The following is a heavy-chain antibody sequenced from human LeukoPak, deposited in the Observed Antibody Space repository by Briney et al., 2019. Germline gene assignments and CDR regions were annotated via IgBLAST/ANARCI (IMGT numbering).Heavy chain of an antibody. Sequence: GGSLRLSCAASGFTFSDFWMTWVRQAPGKGLEWVANIKQDGSEVYYVDSVKGRFTVSRDNAKKSLYLQMKSLRDEDTAVYFCARNGMAVAPTPWDWGQGTLVTVSS. J-gene: IGHJ4*02. CDR3: ARNGMAVAPTPWD. CDR1: GFTFSDFW. D-gene: IGHD6-19*01. V-gene: IGHV3-7*05. CDR2: IKQDGSEV.